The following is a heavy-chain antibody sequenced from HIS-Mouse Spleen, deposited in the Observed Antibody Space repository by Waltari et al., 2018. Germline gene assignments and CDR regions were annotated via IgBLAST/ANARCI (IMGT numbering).Heavy chain of an antibody. J-gene: IGHJ4*02. V-gene: IGHV2-70*15. D-gene: IGHD6-19*01. CDR3: ARIAEGYSSGWYAFDY. CDR2: IDWDDDK. CDR1: GFSLSTLGMC. Sequence: QVTLRESGPALVKPTQTLTLTCPFSGFSLSTLGMCVICILQPPGKALEWLARIDWDDDKYYSTSLKTRLTISKDTSKNQVVLTMTNMDPVDTATYYCARIAEGYSSGWYAFDYWGQGTLVTVSS.